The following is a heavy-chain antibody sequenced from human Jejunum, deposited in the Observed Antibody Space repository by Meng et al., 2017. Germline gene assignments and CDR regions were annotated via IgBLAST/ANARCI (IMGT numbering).Heavy chain of an antibody. V-gene: IGHV1-3*01. CDR1: GNTFTTNT. J-gene: IGHJ4*02. D-gene: IGHD1-14*01. Sequence: QVQLVQPGAELKKPGAPVKSSCKASGNTFTTNTIHWVRQAPGQRPEWMGWINAGNGNTKYSLKFQNRVTLTRDTSASTAYMELNSLTSADTAVYYCARDPTGGSFHYFDSRGQGALVTVSS. CDR3: ARDPTGGSFHYFDS. CDR2: INAGNGNT.